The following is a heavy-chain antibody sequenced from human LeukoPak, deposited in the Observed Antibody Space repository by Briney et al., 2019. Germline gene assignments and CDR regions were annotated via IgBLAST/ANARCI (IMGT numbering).Heavy chain of an antibody. J-gene: IGHJ4*02. D-gene: IGHD3-10*01. CDR3: ASFYGSGTYYRFDY. CDR2: IIPIFGTA. V-gene: IGHV1-69*05. Sequence: GASVKVSCKASGGPFSGYVINWVRQAPGQGLEWVGKIIPIFGTANYAQKFQGRVTITTDESTSTAYMELTGLRSDDTAVYYCASFYGSGTYYRFDYWGQGTLVTVSS. CDR1: GGPFSGYV.